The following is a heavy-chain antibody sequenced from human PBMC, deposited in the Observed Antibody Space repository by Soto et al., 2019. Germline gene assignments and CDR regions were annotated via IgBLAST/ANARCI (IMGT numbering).Heavy chain of an antibody. D-gene: IGHD3-16*02. CDR2: IYYSGST. Sequence: QVQLQESGPGLVKPSQTLSLPCTVSGGSISSGGYYCSWTRQHPGTGRGWIGSIYYSGSTYYNPSLKSRVTISVDTSKNQFSVKLSSVTAADTAVYYCARAGVGGLGELSAASARFDPWGQGTLVTVSS. CDR3: ARAGVGGLGELSAASARFDP. J-gene: IGHJ5*02. V-gene: IGHV4-31*03. CDR1: GGSISSGGYY.